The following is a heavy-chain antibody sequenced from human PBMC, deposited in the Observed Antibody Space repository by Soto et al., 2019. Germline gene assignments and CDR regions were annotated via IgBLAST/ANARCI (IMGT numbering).Heavy chain of an antibody. CDR2: INPKTGGT. CDR3: AKDPEASYNWFDP. Sequence: QVQLVPSGTEVKKPGASVKVSCKASGYTFTDYYMHWVRQAPGQGLEWMGWINPKTGGTKYTQNFQGRVTMTRDTSIITAYLELSRLTSDDTAVYYCAKDPEASYNWFDPWGQGALVTVSS. J-gene: IGHJ5*02. CDR1: GYTFTDYY. V-gene: IGHV1-2*02.